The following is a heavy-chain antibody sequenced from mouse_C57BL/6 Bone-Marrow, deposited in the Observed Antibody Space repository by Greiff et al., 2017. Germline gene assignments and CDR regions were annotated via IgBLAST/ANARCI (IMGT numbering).Heavy chain of an antibody. Sequence: QVQLQQPGAELVMPGASVKLSCKASGYTFTSYWMHWVKQRPGQGLEWIGEIDPSDSYTNYNQKFKGKSTLTVDKSSSTAYMQLSSLTSEDSAVYYCARRDWDGYFDYWGQGTTHTVSS. D-gene: IGHD4-1*01. CDR3: ARRDWDGYFDY. J-gene: IGHJ2*01. CDR2: IDPSDSYT. CDR1: GYTFTSYW. V-gene: IGHV1-69*01.